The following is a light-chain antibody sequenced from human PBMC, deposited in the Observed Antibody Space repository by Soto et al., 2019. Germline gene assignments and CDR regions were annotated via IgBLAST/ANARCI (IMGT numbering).Light chain of an antibody. CDR2: GAS. CDR1: QSVSSSY. J-gene: IGKJ1*01. Sequence: ENMLTQSPGTLSLYPGERATLSCRASQSVSSSYLAWYQQKPGQAPRLLIYGASSRATGIPDRFSGSRSGTDFTLTISRLEPEDFAVYYCQQYGSPSWTFGQGTIV. V-gene: IGKV3-20*01. CDR3: QQYGSPSWT.